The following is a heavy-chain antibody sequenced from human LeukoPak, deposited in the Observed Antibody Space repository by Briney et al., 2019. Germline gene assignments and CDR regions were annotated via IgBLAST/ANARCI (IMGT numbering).Heavy chain of an antibody. D-gene: IGHD4-11*01. Sequence: ASVKVSCKASGYTFTGYYMHWVQQAPGQGLEWMGIINPSGGSTSCAQKFQGRVTMTRDTSTSTVYMELSSLRSEDTAVYYCARENSNSDYYYGMDVRGQGTTVTVSS. V-gene: IGHV1-46*01. CDR2: INPSGGST. CDR3: ARENSNSDYYYGMDV. CDR1: GYTFTGYY. J-gene: IGHJ6*02.